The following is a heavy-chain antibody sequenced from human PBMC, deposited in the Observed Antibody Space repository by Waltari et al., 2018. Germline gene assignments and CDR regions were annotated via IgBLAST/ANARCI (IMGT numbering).Heavy chain of an antibody. Sequence: QVQLVQSGAEVKKPGASVKVSCKASGYTFTSYAMHWVRQAPGQRLEWMGWINAGNGNTKYAQKFQGSVTITRDTSASTAYMELSSLRSEDTAVYYCARGDGYTPFDYWGQGTLVTVSS. D-gene: IGHD5-18*01. CDR2: INAGNGNT. CDR1: GYTFTSYA. J-gene: IGHJ4*02. V-gene: IGHV1-3*01. CDR3: ARGDGYTPFDY.